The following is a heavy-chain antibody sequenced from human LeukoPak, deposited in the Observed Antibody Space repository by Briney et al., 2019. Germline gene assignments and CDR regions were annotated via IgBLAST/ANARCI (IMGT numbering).Heavy chain of an antibody. Sequence: GGSLRLSCAASGFTFSSHGMHWVRQAPGKGLEWVAFIRYDGSNKYYADSVKGRFTISRDNSKNTLYLQMNSLRAEDTAVYYCAKEQEYQLLYGTDGYFDYWGQGTLVTVSS. V-gene: IGHV3-30*02. D-gene: IGHD2-2*02. CDR3: AKEQEYQLLYGTDGYFDY. CDR2: IRYDGSNK. CDR1: GFTFSSHG. J-gene: IGHJ4*02.